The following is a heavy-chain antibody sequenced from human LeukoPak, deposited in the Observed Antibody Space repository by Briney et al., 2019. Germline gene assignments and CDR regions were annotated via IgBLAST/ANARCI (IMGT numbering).Heavy chain of an antibody. D-gene: IGHD3-3*01. CDR1: GGSFSGYY. CDR3: ARSGKQYDFWSGYSIADYYYYYGMDV. CDR2: INHSGGT. V-gene: IGHV4-34*01. J-gene: IGHJ6*02. Sequence: PSETLSLTCAVYGGSFSGYYWSWIRQPPGKGLEWIGEINHSGGTNYNPSLKSRVTISVDTSKNQFSLKLSSVTAADTAVYYCARSGKQYDFWSGYSIADYYYYYGMDVWGQGTTVTVSS.